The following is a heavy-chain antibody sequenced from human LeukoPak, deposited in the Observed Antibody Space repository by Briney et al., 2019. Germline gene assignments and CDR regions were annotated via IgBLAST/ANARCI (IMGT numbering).Heavy chain of an antibody. D-gene: IGHD4-11*01. CDR3: ATSILTTVTMGY. Sequence: ASVKVSCKASGYTFTGYYMHWVRQAPGQGLEWMGWINPNSGGTNYAQKFQGRVTMTEDTSTDTAYMELSSLRSEDTAVYYCATSILTTVTMGYWGQGTLVTVSS. J-gene: IGHJ4*02. CDR2: INPNSGGT. CDR1: GYTFTGYY. V-gene: IGHV1-2*02.